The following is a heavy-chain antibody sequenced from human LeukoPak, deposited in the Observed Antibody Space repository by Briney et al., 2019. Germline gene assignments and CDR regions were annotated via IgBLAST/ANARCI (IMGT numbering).Heavy chain of an antibody. D-gene: IGHD4-11*01. CDR2: IRSKAYGGTT. CDR3: TRDREQTTRDY. J-gene: IGHJ4*02. V-gene: IGHV3-49*04. Sequence: GGSLRLSCAASGFTFSSYSMNWVRQAPGKGLKWVGFIRSKAYGGTTEYAASVKGRFTISRDDSKSIAYLQMNSLKTEDTAVYYCTRDREQTTRDYWGQGTLVTVSS. CDR1: GFTFSSYS.